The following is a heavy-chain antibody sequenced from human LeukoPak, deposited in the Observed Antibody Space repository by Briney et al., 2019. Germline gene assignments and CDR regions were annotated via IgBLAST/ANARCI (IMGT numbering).Heavy chain of an antibody. V-gene: IGHV4-61*02. Sequence: SETLSLTCTVSGGSISSGSYYWSWIRQPAGKGLEWIGRIYTSGSTNYNPSLKSRVTISVDTSKNQFSLKLSSVTAADTAVYYCARYGMGGYPYGVWFDPWGQGTLVTVSS. CDR1: GGSISSGSYY. CDR2: IYTSGST. J-gene: IGHJ5*02. D-gene: IGHD3-22*01. CDR3: ARYGMGGYPYGVWFDP.